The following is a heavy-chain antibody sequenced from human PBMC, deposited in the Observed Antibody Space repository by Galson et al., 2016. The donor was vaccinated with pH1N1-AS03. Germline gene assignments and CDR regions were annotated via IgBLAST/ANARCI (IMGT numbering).Heavy chain of an antibody. CDR3: VRSLAAAGNY. Sequence: SETLSLTCTVSGDFLGRTTFYLAWIRQPPGKGPEWIASASYSESLYYNLSLKSRVTMSFDLAQSQFSLNLRSVTAADTAVYYCVRSLAAAGNYWGQGTLVIVSS. CDR1: GDFLGRTTFY. CDR2: ASYSESL. D-gene: IGHD6-13*01. V-gene: IGHV4-39*07. J-gene: IGHJ4*02.